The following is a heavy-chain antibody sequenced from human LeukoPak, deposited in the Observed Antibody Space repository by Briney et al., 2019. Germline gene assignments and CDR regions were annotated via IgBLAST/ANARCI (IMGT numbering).Heavy chain of an antibody. D-gene: IGHD3-22*01. Sequence: GGSLRLSCAASGFTFSSYAMHWVRQAPGKGLEWVAVISYDRSNKYYADSVKGRFTISRDNSKNTLYLQMNSLRAEDTAVYYCARDYYDNKGGMDVWGQGTTVTVSS. CDR2: ISYDRSNK. J-gene: IGHJ6*02. CDR1: GFTFSSYA. V-gene: IGHV3-30-3*01. CDR3: ARDYYDNKGGMDV.